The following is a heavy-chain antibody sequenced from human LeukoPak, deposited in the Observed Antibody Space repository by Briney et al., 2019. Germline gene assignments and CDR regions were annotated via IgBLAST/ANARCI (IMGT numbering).Heavy chain of an antibody. CDR2: IIPIFGTA. V-gene: IGHV1-69*05. CDR3: ARTYYDFWSGSLDY. Sequence: ASVKVSCKASGGTFSSYAISWVRQAPGQGLEWMGRIIPIFGTANYAQKFQGRATITTDESTSTAYMELSSLRSEDTAVDYCARTYYDFWSGSLDYWGQGTLVTVSS. CDR1: GGTFSSYA. D-gene: IGHD3-3*01. J-gene: IGHJ4*02.